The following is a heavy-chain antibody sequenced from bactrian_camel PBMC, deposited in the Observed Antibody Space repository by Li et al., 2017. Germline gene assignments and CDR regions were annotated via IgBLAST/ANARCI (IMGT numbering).Heavy chain of an antibody. J-gene: IGHJ6*01. D-gene: IGHD3*01. CDR1: DHTSSSYC. CDR2: FDGIGRT. Sequence: VQLVESGGGSVQAGGSLRLSCAASDHTSSSYCMTWFRQAPGKEREGVVSFDGIGRTEYADSVQGRFTISQGDAKNTAHLQMDSLKPEDTAMYYCAADRFGCLRGRTALDSTTAFGYWGQGTQVTVS. CDR3: AADRFGCLRGRTALDSTTAFGY. V-gene: IGHV3-3*01.